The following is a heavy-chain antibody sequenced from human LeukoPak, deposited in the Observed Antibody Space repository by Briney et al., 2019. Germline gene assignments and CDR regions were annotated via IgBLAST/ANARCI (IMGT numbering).Heavy chain of an antibody. D-gene: IGHD3-22*01. CDR2: INHSGST. CDR1: GGSFSGYY. V-gene: IGHV4-34*01. Sequence: SETLSLTCAVYGGSFSGYYWSWIRQPPGKGLEWIGEINHSGSTNYNPSLKSRVTISVDTSKNQFSLKLSSVTAADTAVYYCAKESIRYDSGRNDAFDIWGQGTMVTVSS. J-gene: IGHJ3*02. CDR3: AKESIRYDSGRNDAFDI.